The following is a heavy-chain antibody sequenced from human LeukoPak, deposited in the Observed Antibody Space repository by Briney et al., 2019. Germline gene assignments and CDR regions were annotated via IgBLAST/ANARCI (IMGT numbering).Heavy chain of an antibody. CDR3: VPYPIAAAGANWFDP. J-gene: IGHJ5*02. CDR2: INPSGGST. D-gene: IGHD6-13*01. Sequence: ASVKVSCKASGYTFTSYYMPWVRQAPGQGLEWMGIINPSGGSTSYAQKFQGRVTMTRDTSTSTVYMELSSLRSEDTAVYYCVPYPIAAAGANWFDPWGQGTLVTVSS. CDR1: GYTFTSYY. V-gene: IGHV1-46*01.